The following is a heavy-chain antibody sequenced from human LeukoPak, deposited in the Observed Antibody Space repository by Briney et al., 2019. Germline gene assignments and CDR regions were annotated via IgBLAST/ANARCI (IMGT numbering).Heavy chain of an antibody. Sequence: PSETLSLTCTVSGGSISSGGYYWSWIRQPPGKGLEWIGRNYASGNTNYNPSLKGRVTMTVDTSKNQFSLNLSSVTAADTAVYYCARGRGSSWYYFDSWGQGTLVTVSS. D-gene: IGHD6-13*01. V-gene: IGHV4-61*08. J-gene: IGHJ4*02. CDR2: NYASGNT. CDR1: GGSISSGGYY. CDR3: ARGRGSSWYYFDS.